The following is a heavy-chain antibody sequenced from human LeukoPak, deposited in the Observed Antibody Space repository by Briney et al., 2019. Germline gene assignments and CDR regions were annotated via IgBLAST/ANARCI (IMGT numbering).Heavy chain of an antibody. CDR1: GFTFSSYG. D-gene: IGHD6-6*01. V-gene: IGHV3-33*03. CDR3: ARRRIAARVDFDY. Sequence: GGSLRLSCAASGFTFSSYGMHWVRQAPGKGLEWVAVIWYDGSNKYYADSVKGRFTISRDNAKNTLYLQMNSLRAEDTAVYYCARRRIAARVDFDYWGQGTLVTVSS. CDR2: IWYDGSNK. J-gene: IGHJ4*02.